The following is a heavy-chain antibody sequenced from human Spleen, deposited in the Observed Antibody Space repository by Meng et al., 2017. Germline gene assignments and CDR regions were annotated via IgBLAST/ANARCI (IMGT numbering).Heavy chain of an antibody. Sequence: GESLKISCAASGFTFTSYTMHWVRQAPGKGLECVAVLSYDVSNKYYADSVKGRLTISRDNSQNTLFLQMISLRPEDTGLYYCARDFRGSLDYWGQGTLVT. CDR2: LSYDVSNK. V-gene: IGHV3-30*04. CDR3: ARDFRGSLDY. D-gene: IGHD1-26*01. CDR1: GFTFTSYT. J-gene: IGHJ4*02.